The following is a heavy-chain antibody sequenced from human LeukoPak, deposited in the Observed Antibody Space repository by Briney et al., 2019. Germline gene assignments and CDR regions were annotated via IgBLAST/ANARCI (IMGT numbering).Heavy chain of an antibody. CDR2: ISASGGST. J-gene: IGHJ4*02. CDR3: AKGSAGRYSSGPVDY. CDR1: GFTFSSSA. V-gene: IGHV3-23*01. Sequence: PGGSLRLSCAASGFTFSSSAMSWVRQVPGKGLEWVSGISASGGSTSYADSVRGRFTISRDNSKNTLYVQMNSLRDEDTAVYYCAKGSAGRYSSGPVDYWGQGTLVTVSS. D-gene: IGHD6-19*01.